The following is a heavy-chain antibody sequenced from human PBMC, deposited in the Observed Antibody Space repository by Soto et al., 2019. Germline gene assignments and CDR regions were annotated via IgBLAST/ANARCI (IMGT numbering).Heavy chain of an antibody. V-gene: IGHV4-59*01. CDR3: ARTARVPDF. CDR1: GASITTYY. J-gene: IGHJ4*02. CDR2: IYHTGVT. Sequence: PSETRSLTCTVSGASITTYYWSWFRQPPGQGLESLGYIYHTGVTNSNPSLRGRLSISIDTAKNQFSLKLSSVTSADTAIYYCARTARVPDFWGPGILVTVSS. D-gene: IGHD2-2*01.